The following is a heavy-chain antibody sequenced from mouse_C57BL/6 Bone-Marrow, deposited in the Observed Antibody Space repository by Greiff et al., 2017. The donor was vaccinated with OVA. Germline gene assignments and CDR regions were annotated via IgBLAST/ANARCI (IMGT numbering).Heavy chain of an antibody. J-gene: IGHJ3*01. CDR3: ARVDYYGSSWFAY. V-gene: IGHV5-17*01. D-gene: IGHD1-1*01. CDR1: GFTFSDYG. CDR2: ISSGSSTI. Sequence: EVQGVESGGGLVKPGGSLKLSCAASGFTFSDYGMHWVRQAPETGLEWVAYISSGSSTIYYADTVKGRFTISRDNAKNTLFLQMTSLRSEDTAMYYCARVDYYGSSWFAYWGQGTLVTVSA.